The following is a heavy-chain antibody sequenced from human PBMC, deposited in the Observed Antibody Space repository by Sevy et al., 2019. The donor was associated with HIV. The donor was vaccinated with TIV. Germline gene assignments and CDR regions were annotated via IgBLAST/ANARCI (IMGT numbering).Heavy chain of an antibody. CDR1: GGSISSYY. J-gene: IGHJ4*02. V-gene: IGHV4-59*01. Sequence: SETLSLTCTVSGGSISSYYWSWIRQPPGKGLEWIGYIYYSGSTNYSPSLKSRVTISVDTSKNQFSLKLSSVTAADTAVYYCASFRYGSGSYDAYYFDYWGQGTLVTVSS. CDR2: IYYSGST. D-gene: IGHD3-10*01. CDR3: ASFRYGSGSYDAYYFDY.